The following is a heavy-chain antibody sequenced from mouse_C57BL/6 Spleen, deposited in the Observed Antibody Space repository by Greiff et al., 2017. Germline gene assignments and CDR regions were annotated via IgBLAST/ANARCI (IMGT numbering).Heavy chain of an antibody. J-gene: IGHJ4*01. V-gene: IGHV1-76*01. CDR3: ARLGYYYGSSYVEDYAMDY. CDR2: IYPGSGNT. D-gene: IGHD1-1*01. Sequence: VQLQQSGAELVRPGASVKLSCKASGYTFTDYYINWVKQRPGQGLEWIARIYPGSGNTYYNEKFKGKATLTAEKSSSTAYMQLSSLTSEDSAVYFCARLGYYYGSSYVEDYAMDYWGQGTSVTVSS. CDR1: GYTFTDYY.